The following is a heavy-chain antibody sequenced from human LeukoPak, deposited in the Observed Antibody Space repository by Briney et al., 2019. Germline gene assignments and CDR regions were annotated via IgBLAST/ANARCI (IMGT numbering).Heavy chain of an antibody. CDR1: GGSIRSSYYY. CDR2: IYYSGSA. D-gene: IGHD1-1*01. Sequence: SETLSLTCTVSGGSIRSSYYYWGWIRQPPGKGLEWIGYIYYSGSAYYNPSLKSRVTISVDTSKNQFSLRLSSVTAADTAVYYCARERLTLRAFDIWGQGTMVTVSS. CDR3: ARERLTLRAFDI. V-gene: IGHV4-31*03. J-gene: IGHJ3*02.